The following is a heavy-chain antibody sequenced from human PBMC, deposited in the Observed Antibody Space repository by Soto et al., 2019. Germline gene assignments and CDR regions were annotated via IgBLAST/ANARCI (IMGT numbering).Heavy chain of an antibody. V-gene: IGHV4-34*01. CDR3: AKTYYYDSSGYFRYYFDY. Sequence: PSETLSLTCAVYGGSFSGYYWSWIRQPPGKGLEWIGEINHSGSTNYNPSLKSRVTISVDTSKNTLFLQMNSLRAEATAVYYCAKTYYYDSSGYFRYYFDYWGQGTLVTVSS. CDR1: GGSFSGYY. J-gene: IGHJ4*02. D-gene: IGHD3-22*01. CDR2: INHSGST.